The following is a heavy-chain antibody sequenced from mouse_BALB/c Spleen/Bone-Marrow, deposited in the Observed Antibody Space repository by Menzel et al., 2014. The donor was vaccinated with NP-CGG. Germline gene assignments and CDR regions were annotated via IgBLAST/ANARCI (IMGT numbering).Heavy chain of an antibody. Sequence: DVQLQESGGGLVQPKGSLKLSCAASGFTFNTYAMNWVRQAPGRGLEWVARIRSKSNNYATYYADSVKDRFTISRDDSQSMLYLQMNNLKTEDTAMYYCVRQVITTVSYAMDYWGQGTSVTVSS. CDR2: IRSKSNNYAT. J-gene: IGHJ4*01. CDR3: VRQVITTVSYAMDY. CDR1: GFTFNTYA. D-gene: IGHD1-1*01. V-gene: IGHV10-1*02.